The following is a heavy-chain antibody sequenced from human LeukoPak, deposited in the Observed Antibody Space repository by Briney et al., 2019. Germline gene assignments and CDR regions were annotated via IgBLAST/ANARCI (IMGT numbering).Heavy chain of an antibody. Sequence: SVKVSCKASGGTFSSYAISWVRQAPGQGLEWMGGIIPIFGTANYAQKFQGRVTITADESTSTAYMELSSLRSEDTAVYYCARDSSGYDYGLGFDYWGQGTLVTVSS. CDR1: GGTFSSYA. D-gene: IGHD5-12*01. V-gene: IGHV1-69*13. J-gene: IGHJ4*02. CDR2: IIPIFGTA. CDR3: ARDSSGYDYGLGFDY.